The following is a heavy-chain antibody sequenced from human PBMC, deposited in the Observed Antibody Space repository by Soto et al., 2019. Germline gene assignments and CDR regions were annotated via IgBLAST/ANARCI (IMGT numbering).Heavy chain of an antibody. CDR1: SGSISSSNW. J-gene: IGHJ2*01. CDR3: ARGTMYYYGSGRSWYFDL. CDR2: IYHSGST. V-gene: IGHV4-4*02. Sequence: QVQLQESGPGLVKPSGTLSLTCAVSSGSISSSNWWSCVRQPPGKGLEWIGEIYHSGSTNYNPSLKSRVTISVDKSKNQFSLKLSSVTAADTAVYYCARGTMYYYGSGRSWYFDLWGRGTLVTVSS. D-gene: IGHD3-10*01.